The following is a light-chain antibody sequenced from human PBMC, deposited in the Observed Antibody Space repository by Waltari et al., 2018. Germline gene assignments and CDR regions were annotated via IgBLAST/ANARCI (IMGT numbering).Light chain of an antibody. V-gene: IGKV3-20*01. CDR3: QKYGTLPAT. CDR1: QHVSKY. J-gene: IGKJ1*01. Sequence: EIVLTQSPGTLSLSPGERATLSCRASQHVSKYLAWYQQKPGQAPRLLIYDASTRATGIPDRFSGSGWGTDFSLTISRLEPEDFAVYYCQKYGTLPATFGQGTKVQ. CDR2: DAS.